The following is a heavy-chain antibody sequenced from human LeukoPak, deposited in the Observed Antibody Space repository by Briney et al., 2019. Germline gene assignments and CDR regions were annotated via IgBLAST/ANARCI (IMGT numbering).Heavy chain of an antibody. D-gene: IGHD4-17*01. V-gene: IGHV4-34*01. Sequence: PSETLSLTCAVAGVSFDDYYWSWVRQTPGKGLEWIGEINHSGYTNDSPSLKSRVTLSIDTSRKQFSLNLRSVTVADAGIYYCTRMTTGHDYWGQGTLVTVSS. J-gene: IGHJ4*02. CDR2: INHSGYT. CDR1: GVSFDDYY. CDR3: TRMTTGHDY.